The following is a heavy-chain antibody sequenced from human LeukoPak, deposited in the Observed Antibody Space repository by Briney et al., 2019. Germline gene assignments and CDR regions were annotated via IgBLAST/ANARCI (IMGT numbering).Heavy chain of an antibody. J-gene: IGHJ5*02. CDR3: ASGYGSGSYGWFDP. CDR2: IYHSGST. CDR1: GGSISSGGYS. D-gene: IGHD3-10*01. Sequence: SETLSLTCAVSGGSISSGGYSWSWIRQPPGKGLEWIGYIYHSGSTYYNPSLKSRVTISVDRSKNQFSLKLSSVTAADTAVYYCASGYGSGSYGWFDPWGQGTLVTVSS. V-gene: IGHV4-30-2*01.